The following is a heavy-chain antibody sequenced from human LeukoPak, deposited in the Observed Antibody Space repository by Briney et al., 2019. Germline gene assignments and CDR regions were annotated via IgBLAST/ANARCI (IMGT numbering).Heavy chain of an antibody. Sequence: SETLSLTCTVSGGSISSSSYYWGWIRQPPGKGLEWIGSIYYSGSTYYNPSLKSRVTISVDTSKNQFSLKLSSVTAADTAVYYCARVKGDSSGYYSLYYYYYYMDVWGKGTTVTVSS. D-gene: IGHD3-22*01. CDR3: ARVKGDSSGYYSLYYYYYYMDV. V-gene: IGHV4-39*07. J-gene: IGHJ6*03. CDR2: IYYSGST. CDR1: GGSISSSSYY.